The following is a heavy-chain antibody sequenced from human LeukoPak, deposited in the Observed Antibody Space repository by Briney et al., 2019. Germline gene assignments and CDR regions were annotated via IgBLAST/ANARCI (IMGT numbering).Heavy chain of an antibody. V-gene: IGHV3-15*01. J-gene: IGHJ4*02. CDR2: IKSKAHGGTT. CDR1: GFTFSNAW. D-gene: IGHD1-26*01. Sequence: GGSLRLSCAASGFTFSNAWMSWVRQAPGKGLEWIGRIKSKAHGGTTDYAAPVKGRFTISRDDSKNTLYLQMNSLKTEDTAVYYCTTSTLFSGSYPDDYWGQGTLVTVSS. CDR3: TTSTLFSGSYPDDY.